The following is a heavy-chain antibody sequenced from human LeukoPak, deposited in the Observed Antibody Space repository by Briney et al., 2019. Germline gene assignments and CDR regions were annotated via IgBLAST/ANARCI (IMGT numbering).Heavy chain of an antibody. CDR3: ARGPDYSSSYAANWFDP. CDR1: GGSISSSTYY. CDR2: IYYSGST. J-gene: IGHJ5*02. D-gene: IGHD6-13*01. Sequence: SETLSLTCSVSGGSISSSTYYWGWIRQPPGKGLEWIGSIYYSGSTFYNPSLKSRVTISVDTSKNQFSLKLSSVTSADTAVYYCARGPDYSSSYAANWFDPWGQGTLVTVSS. V-gene: IGHV4-39*01.